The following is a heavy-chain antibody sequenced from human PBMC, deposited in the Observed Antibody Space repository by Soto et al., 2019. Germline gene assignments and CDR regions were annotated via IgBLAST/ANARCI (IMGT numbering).Heavy chain of an antibody. D-gene: IGHD2-21*02. CDR1: GGSISSGGYS. CDR3: ARVAYCGGDCYRGFDP. J-gene: IGHJ5*02. Sequence: QLQLQESGSGLVKPSQTLSLTCAVSGGSISSGGYSWSWIRQPPGKGLEWIGYIYHSWSTYYNPSLKSRVTISVDRSKNQFSLKLSFVTAADTAVYYCARVAYCGGDCYRGFDPWGQGTLVTVSS. CDR2: IYHSWST. V-gene: IGHV4-30-2*01.